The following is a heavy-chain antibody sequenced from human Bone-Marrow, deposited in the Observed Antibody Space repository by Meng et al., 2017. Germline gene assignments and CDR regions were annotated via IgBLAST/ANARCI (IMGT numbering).Heavy chain of an antibody. CDR3: ARDMRLTTNGHSSRYFDWTYYYYYGMDV. CDR1: GYSFTSYW. CDR2: IYPGDSDT. J-gene: IGHJ6*02. Sequence: GESLKISCKGSGYSFTSYWIGWVRQMPGKGLEWMGIIYPGDSDTRYSPSFQGQVTISADKSISTAYLQWSSLKASDTAMYYCARDMRLTTNGHSSRYFDWTYYYYYGMDVWGQGTTVTVSS. D-gene: IGHD3-9*01. V-gene: IGHV5-51*01.